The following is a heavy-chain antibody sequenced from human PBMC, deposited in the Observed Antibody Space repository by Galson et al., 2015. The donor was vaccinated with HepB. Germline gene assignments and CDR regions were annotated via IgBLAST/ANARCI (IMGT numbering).Heavy chain of an antibody. CDR1: GFTFSSYS. D-gene: IGHD3-22*01. CDR3: ARDYSKAYYYDSSGYPDY. V-gene: IGHV3-48*01. J-gene: IGHJ4*02. CDR2: ISSSSSTI. Sequence: SLRLSCAASGFTFSSYSMNWVHQAPGKGLEWVSYISSSSSTIYYADSVKGRFTISRDNAKNSLYLQMNSLRAEDTAVYYCARDYSKAYYYDSSGYPDYWGQGTLVTVSS.